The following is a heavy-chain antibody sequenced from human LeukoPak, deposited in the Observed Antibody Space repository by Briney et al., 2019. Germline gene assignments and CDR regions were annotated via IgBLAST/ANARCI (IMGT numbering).Heavy chain of an antibody. D-gene: IGHD3-3*01. CDR1: GYTFTSYG. Sequence: ASVKVSCKASGYTFTSYGISWVRQAPGQGLEWMGWISAYNGNTNYAQKFQGRVTITADESTSTAYMELSSLRSEDTAVYYCARSPQRDFWSGHTMGYWGQGTLVTVSS. CDR3: ARSPQRDFWSGHTMGY. CDR2: ISAYNGNT. J-gene: IGHJ4*02. V-gene: IGHV1-18*01.